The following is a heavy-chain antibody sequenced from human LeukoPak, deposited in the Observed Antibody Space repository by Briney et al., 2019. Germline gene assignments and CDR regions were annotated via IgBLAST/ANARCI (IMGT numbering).Heavy chain of an antibody. CDR3: ARAPSGIAVSYYGMDV. V-gene: IGHV1-69*13. Sequence: ASVKVSCKASGGTFGSYAISWVRQAPGQGLEWMGGIIPIFGTANYAQKFQGRVTITADESTSTAYMELSSLRSEDTAVYYCARAPSGIAVSYYGMDVWGKGTTVTVSS. CDR1: GGTFGSYA. CDR2: IIPIFGTA. J-gene: IGHJ6*04. D-gene: IGHD6-19*01.